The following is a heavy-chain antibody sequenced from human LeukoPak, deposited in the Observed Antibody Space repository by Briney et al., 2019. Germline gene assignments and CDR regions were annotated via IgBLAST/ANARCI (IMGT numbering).Heavy chain of an antibody. D-gene: IGHD1-26*01. Sequence: PSEALSLTCTVSGGSISSGDYYWSWIPQPPGKGLEWIGYIYYSGSTYYNPSLKSRVTISVDTSKNQFSLKLSSVTAADTAVYYCAREHSGSYIFDYWGQGTLVTVSS. CDR1: GGSISSGDYY. J-gene: IGHJ4*02. CDR2: IYYSGST. CDR3: AREHSGSYIFDY. V-gene: IGHV4-30-4*08.